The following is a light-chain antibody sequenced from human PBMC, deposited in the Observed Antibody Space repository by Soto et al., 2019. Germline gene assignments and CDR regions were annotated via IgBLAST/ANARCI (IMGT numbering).Light chain of an antibody. V-gene: IGKV4-1*01. CDR1: QTLLYSSNNKNF. CDR3: QQYYRTPLT. Sequence: ILVTQSPDALAVSLGERATINCKSSQTLLYSSNNKNFLAWYQQKPGQPPKLLISWASTRESGVPRRFSGSGSGTDFTLTISSLQTEDVAVYYCQQYYRTPLTFVGGTKVEIK. CDR2: WAS. J-gene: IGKJ4*01.